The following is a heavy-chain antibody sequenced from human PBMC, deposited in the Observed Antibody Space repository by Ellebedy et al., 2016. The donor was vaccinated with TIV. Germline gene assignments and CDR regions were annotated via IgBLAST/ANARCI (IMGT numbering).Heavy chain of an antibody. CDR2: INYSGST. J-gene: IGHJ1*01. V-gene: IGHV4-59*01. Sequence: MPSETLSLTCTVSGGSISSYYWSWIRQPPGKGPEWIGYINYSGSTNYNPSLKSRVSMSVDSSKNHFSLKLTSVTAADSAVYYCAGGMTSVFQHWGQGILVTVSS. CDR3: AGGMTSVFQH. CDR1: GGSISSYY.